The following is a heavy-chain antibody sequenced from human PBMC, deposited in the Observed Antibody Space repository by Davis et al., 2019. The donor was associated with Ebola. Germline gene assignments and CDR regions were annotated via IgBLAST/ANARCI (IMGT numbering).Heavy chain of an antibody. J-gene: IGHJ4*02. Sequence: SVKVSCKASGGTFSSYAISWVRQAPGQGLEWMGGIIPIFGTAKYEQKFQGRVTITADESTSTAYMELSSLRSEDTAVYYCASRGYCGGDCYNFDYWGQGTLVTVSS. CDR2: IIPIFGTA. V-gene: IGHV1-69*13. D-gene: IGHD2-21*01. CDR3: ASRGYCGGDCYNFDY. CDR1: GGTFSSYA.